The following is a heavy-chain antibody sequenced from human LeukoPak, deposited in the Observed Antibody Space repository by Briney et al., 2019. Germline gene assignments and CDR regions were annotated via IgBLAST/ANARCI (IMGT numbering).Heavy chain of an antibody. J-gene: IGHJ4*02. Sequence: PGGSLRLSCAASGFTVSSNYMSWVRQAPGKGLEWVSVIYTGGITYYADSVEGRFTISRDNSKNTLYLQMNSLRAEDTAVYYCARDLGYCSGGTCSYWGRGSLVTVSS. CDR2: IYTGGIT. CDR1: GFTVSSNY. V-gene: IGHV3-53*01. CDR3: ARDLGYCSGGTCSY. D-gene: IGHD2-15*01.